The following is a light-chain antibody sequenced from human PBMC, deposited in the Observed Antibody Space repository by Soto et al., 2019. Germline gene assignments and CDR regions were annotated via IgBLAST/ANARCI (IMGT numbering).Light chain of an antibody. Sequence: QSALTQPASVSGSPGQSITISCTGTSSDIGGYNFVSWYRQHPGKAPKLLIYEVSNRPSGVSNRFSASKSGNTASLNISGLQAEDEADYYCSSYTITSTTVFGTGTKVTVL. CDR1: SSDIGGYNF. CDR3: SSYTITSTTV. J-gene: IGLJ1*01. CDR2: EVS. V-gene: IGLV2-14*01.